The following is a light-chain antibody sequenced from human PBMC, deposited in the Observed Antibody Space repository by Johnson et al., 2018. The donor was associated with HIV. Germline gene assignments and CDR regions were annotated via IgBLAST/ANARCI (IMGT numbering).Light chain of an antibody. V-gene: IGLV1-51*02. CDR1: SSNIGNNY. J-gene: IGLJ1*01. Sequence: QSVLTQPPSVSAAPGQKVTISCSGSSSNIGNNYVSWYQQLPGTAPKLLIYENNKRPSGIPDRFSGSKSGTSATLGITGLQTGDEADYYCGTWDSSLSADVFGTGPEVAVL. CDR3: GTWDSSLSADV. CDR2: ENN.